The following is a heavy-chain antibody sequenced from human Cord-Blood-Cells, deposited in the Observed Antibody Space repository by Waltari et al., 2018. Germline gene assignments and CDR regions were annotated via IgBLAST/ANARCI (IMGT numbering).Heavy chain of an antibody. Sequence: EVQLVQSGAEVKKPGESLKISCKGSGYSFTSYWIGWVRQMPGKGLEWMGISYPGDSDTRYSPSFQGQVTISADKSISTAYLQWSSLKASDTAMYYCARLGSSSSSGSYYYFDYWGQGTLVTVSS. J-gene: IGHJ4*02. V-gene: IGHV5-51*01. CDR3: ARLGSSSSSGSYYYFDY. CDR2: SYPGDSDT. CDR1: GYSFTSYW. D-gene: IGHD1-26*01.